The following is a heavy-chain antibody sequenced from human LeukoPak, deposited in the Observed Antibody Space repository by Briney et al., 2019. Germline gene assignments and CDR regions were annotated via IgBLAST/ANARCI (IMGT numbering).Heavy chain of an antibody. V-gene: IGHV3-30*03. J-gene: IGHJ4*02. CDR2: ISYDGSNK. CDR3: ARVTEAPYYFDY. CDR1: GFTFSSYG. Sequence: PGRSLRLSCAASGFTFSSYGMHWVRQAPGKGLEWVAVISYDGSNKYYADSVKGRFTISRDNAKNSLYLQMNSLRAEDTAVYYCARVTEAPYYFDYWGQGTLVTVSS.